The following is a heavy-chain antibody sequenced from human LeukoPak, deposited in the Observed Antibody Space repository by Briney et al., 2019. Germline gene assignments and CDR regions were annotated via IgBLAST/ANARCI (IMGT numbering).Heavy chain of an antibody. V-gene: IGHV5-51*01. CDR2: IYPGDSDT. D-gene: IGHD3-22*01. Sequence: GESLKISCKGSGYSFTSYWIGWVRQMPGKGLEWMGIIYPGDSDTRYSPSFQGQVTISADKSISTAYLQWSSLKASDTAMYYCARLHKYYYDSSGYRGFDPWGQETLVTVSS. CDR3: ARLHKYYYDSSGYRGFDP. CDR1: GYSFTSYW. J-gene: IGHJ5*02.